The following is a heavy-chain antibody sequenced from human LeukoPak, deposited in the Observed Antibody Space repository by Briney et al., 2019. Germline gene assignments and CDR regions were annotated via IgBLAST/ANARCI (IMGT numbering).Heavy chain of an antibody. D-gene: IGHD1-14*01. CDR2: ISYDGSIK. V-gene: IGHV3-30*03. CDR1: GFTFSSYG. CDR3: ARLITGPYYFDY. Sequence: GGTLRLSCAASGFTFSSYGMSWVRQAPGKGLEWLAIISYDGSIKYYADSVTGRFNTSRDNSMNTLYLQMSSLRAEDTAVYYCARLITGPYYFDYWGQGTLVTVSS. J-gene: IGHJ4*02.